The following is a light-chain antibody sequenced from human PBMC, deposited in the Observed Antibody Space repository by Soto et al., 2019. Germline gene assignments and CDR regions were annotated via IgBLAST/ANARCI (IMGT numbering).Light chain of an antibody. Sequence: TLTPNTLSLSPGERATLSCRASQSVSSSYLAWYQQKPGQAPRLLIYGASSRATGIPDRFSGSGSGTDFTLTISRLEPEDFAVYYCQQYGSSPGTFGQGTKVDI. V-gene: IGKV3-20*01. CDR2: GAS. CDR1: QSVSSSY. J-gene: IGKJ1*01. CDR3: QQYGSSPGT.